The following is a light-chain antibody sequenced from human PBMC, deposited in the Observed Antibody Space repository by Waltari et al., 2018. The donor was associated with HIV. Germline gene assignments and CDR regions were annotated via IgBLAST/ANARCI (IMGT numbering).Light chain of an antibody. CDR1: ASPKPY. V-gene: IGLV3-25*03. J-gene: IGLJ1*01. CDR2: KNT. CDR3: LSADSSGTYV. Sequence: SSELTQPPSVSVSPGQTARITCSGDASPKPYTHWFQQKPGQAPLVVLHKNTERPSGIPERFSASRSGTTVTLTISGVQTDDEADYYCLSADSSGTYVFGPGTTVTVL.